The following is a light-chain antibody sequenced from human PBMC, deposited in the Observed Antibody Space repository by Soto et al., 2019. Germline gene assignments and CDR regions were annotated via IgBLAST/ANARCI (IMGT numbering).Light chain of an antibody. CDR3: QQYTDWPLP. CDR2: GAS. Sequence: EIVMTQSPATLSVSPGERATLSCRASQNVRSNLAWYQQKPGQAPRLLIYGASTRATGVPARFSGSGSGTEFTLTISSLQSEDFAVYYCQQYTDWPLPFGGGTKVEIK. J-gene: IGKJ4*01. CDR1: QNVRSN. V-gene: IGKV3-15*01.